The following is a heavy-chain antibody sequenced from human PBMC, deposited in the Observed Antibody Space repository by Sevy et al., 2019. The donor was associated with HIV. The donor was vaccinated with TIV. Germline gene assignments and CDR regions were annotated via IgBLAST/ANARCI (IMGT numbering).Heavy chain of an antibody. D-gene: IGHD1-1*01. CDR2: ISYDGSNK. V-gene: IGHV3-30-3*01. J-gene: IGHJ3*02. Sequence: GGSLRLSCAASGFTFSSYAMHWVRQAPGKGLEWVAFISYDGSNKYYADSVKGRFTISRDNSKNTLYLQMNSLRAEDTAVYYCAREGTAGKASDAFDIWGQGTMVTVSS. CDR3: AREGTAGKASDAFDI. CDR1: GFTFSSYA.